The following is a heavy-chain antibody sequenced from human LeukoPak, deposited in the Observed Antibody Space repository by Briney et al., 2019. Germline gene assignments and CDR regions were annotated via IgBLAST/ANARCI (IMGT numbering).Heavy chain of an antibody. Sequence: SETLSLTCTVSGGSMSPYHWGWIRQPPGKGLEWTGYIYYSGNTKYNPSLKSRVTISVDTSRNQFSLRLSSVTAADTAVYYCARDRTVKSGDYYYYYGMDVWGQGTTVTVSS. J-gene: IGHJ6*02. V-gene: IGHV4-59*01. CDR1: GGSMSPYH. CDR2: IYYSGNT. D-gene: IGHD4-17*01. CDR3: ARDRTVKSGDYYYYYGMDV.